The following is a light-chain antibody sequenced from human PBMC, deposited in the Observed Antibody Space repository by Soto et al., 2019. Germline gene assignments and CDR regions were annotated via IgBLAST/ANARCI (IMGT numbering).Light chain of an antibody. V-gene: IGKV3-20*01. J-gene: IGKJ1*01. CDR3: QQCGISTWP. CDR2: GAS. CDR1: QPVSSSY. Sequence: EIVLTQSPGILSLSPGERATLSCRASQPVSSSYLAWYQQKPGQAPRLLIYGASTRATGIPDRFSGSGSGTDCTLTISRLEPEDFAVYYCQQCGISTWPFGQGTKVYIK.